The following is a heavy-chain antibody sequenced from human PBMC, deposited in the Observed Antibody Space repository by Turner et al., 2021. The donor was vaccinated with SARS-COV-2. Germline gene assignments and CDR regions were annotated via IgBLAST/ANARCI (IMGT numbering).Heavy chain of an antibody. CDR2: ISYDGSNK. V-gene: IGHV3-30*04. CDR3: ARPHSGSYSAYFDY. D-gene: IGHD1-26*01. J-gene: IGHJ4*02. CDR1: GFTFSSYA. Sequence: QVQLVESGGGVVQPGRSLRLSCAASGFTFSSYAMHWVRQAPGKGLEWVAVISYDGSNKYNADSVKGRFTISRDNSKNTLYLQMNSLRAEDTAVYYCARPHSGSYSAYFDYWGQGTLVTVSS.